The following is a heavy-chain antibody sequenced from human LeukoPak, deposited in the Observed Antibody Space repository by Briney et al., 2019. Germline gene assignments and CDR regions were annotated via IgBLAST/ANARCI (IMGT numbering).Heavy chain of an antibody. V-gene: IGHV3-30*04. CDR2: ISYDGSNK. D-gene: IGHD3-9*01. CDR1: GFTFSNYA. Sequence: GGSLRLSCAASGFTFSNYALHWVRQAPGKGLEWVAVISYDGSNKFYADSVRGRFTISRDNSKNTLFLQMNSLRPEDTAVYYCARGPDYDILADYFDYWGLGTLVTVSS. CDR3: ARGPDYDILADYFDY. J-gene: IGHJ4*02.